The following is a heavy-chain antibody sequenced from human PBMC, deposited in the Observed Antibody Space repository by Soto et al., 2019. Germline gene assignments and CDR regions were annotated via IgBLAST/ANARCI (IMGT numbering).Heavy chain of an antibody. CDR2: IYNSGVT. CDR1: CGSVSSGSYY. D-gene: IGHD6-13*01. Sequence: SETLSLTCTVSCGSVSSGSYYWGWIRQPPGKGLEWIGNIYNSGVTFYNPSLKTRVTISIDTSKNQFSLKLSSVTAADTAVYYCARHVWSIAAALNWIDPWGQGALVTVSS. V-gene: IGHV4-39*01. J-gene: IGHJ5*02. CDR3: ARHVWSIAAALNWIDP.